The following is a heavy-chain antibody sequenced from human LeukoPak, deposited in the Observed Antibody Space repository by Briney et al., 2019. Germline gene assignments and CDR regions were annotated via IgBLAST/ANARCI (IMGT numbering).Heavy chain of an antibody. D-gene: IGHD4/OR15-4a*01. V-gene: IGHV1-18*01. J-gene: IGHJ6*03. CDR2: ITTYKGNT. CDR3: ARVLYYYYMDV. CDR1: GYTFTSYG. Sequence: ASVKVSCKASGYTFTSYGISWVRQAPGQGPEWMGWITTYKGNTNYAQKFQGRVTLTTDTSTSTAYMELRSLRSDDTAVYYCARVLYYYYMDVWGKGTTVTVSS.